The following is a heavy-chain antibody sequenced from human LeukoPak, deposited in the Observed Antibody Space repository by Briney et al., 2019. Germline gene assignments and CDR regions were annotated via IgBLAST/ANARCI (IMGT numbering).Heavy chain of an antibody. J-gene: IGHJ4*02. CDR2: TLYDGSNN. CDR3: ARDEGAFGGIIVPRD. Sequence: LSLTCAVYGGSFSGYYWSWIRQPPGKGLEWVAVTLYDGSNNYYADSVKGRFTISRDDSNNTLYLQMHSLRAEDTALYFCARDEGAFGGIIVPRDWGQGTLVTVSS. CDR1: GGSFSGYY. V-gene: IGHV3-30*03. D-gene: IGHD3-16*02.